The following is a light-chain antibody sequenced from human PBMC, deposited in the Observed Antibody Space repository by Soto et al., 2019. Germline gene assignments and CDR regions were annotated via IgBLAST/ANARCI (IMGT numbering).Light chain of an antibody. J-gene: IGKJ2*01. CDR1: QSISSW. V-gene: IGKV1-5*03. CDR3: QQYNSYSYT. Sequence: DIQMTQSPSTLSASIGDRVTITCRASQSISSWLAWFQQKPGKAPKLLIYKASSLKSGVSSRFSGSGSGTEFTLTISSLQPDDFATYYFQQYNSYSYTFGQGTKLEIK. CDR2: KAS.